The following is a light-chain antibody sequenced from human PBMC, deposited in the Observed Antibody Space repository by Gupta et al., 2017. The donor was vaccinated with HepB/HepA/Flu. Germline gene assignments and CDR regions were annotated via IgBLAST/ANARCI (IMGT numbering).Light chain of an antibody. J-gene: IGKJ1*01. CDR3: KQYNSYWT. V-gene: IGKV1-5*03. Sequence: DIQMTQSPSTLSASVGDRVTITCRASQSSSSWLAWYQQQPGKAPKLLIYQASSLESGVPSRFSGSGSGTEFTLTISSLQPDDFATYYCKQYNSYWTFGQGTKVEIK. CDR2: QAS. CDR1: QSSSSW.